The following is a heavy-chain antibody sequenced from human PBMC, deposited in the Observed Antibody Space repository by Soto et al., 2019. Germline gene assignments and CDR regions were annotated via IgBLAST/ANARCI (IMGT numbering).Heavy chain of an antibody. CDR2: IWYDGSNK. CDR1: GFTFSSYG. CDR3: GRVVHGDQRWAFDI. V-gene: IGHV3-33*01. Sequence: QVQLVESGGGVVQPGRSLRLSCAASGFTFSSYGMHWVRQAPGKGLEWVAVIWYDGSNKDYSDSVKGRFTISRDNSKNTLYLQMNSLRAEDTAVYYCGRVVHGDQRWAFDIWGQGTMVTVST. J-gene: IGHJ3*02. D-gene: IGHD4-17*01.